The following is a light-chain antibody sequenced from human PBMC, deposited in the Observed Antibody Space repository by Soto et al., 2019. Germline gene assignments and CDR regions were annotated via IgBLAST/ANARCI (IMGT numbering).Light chain of an antibody. Sequence: EIVMTQSPATLSVSPGERATLSCRASHSVSSDLAWYRQKPGQAPRLLIYGASTSATGIPDRFSGSGSGTEFTLTISSLQSEDFAVYYCQQYNSWPPITFGQGTRLEIK. J-gene: IGKJ5*01. CDR1: HSVSSD. CDR2: GAS. V-gene: IGKV3-15*01. CDR3: QQYNSWPPIT.